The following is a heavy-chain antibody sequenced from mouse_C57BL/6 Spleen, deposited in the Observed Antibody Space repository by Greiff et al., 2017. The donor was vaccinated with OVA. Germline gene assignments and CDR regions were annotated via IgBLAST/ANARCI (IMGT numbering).Heavy chain of an antibody. CDR3: ARSYYGSSSWFAY. D-gene: IGHD1-1*01. J-gene: IGHJ3*01. V-gene: IGHV2-9-1*01. CDR2: IWTGGGT. Sequence: VKLMESGPGLVAPSQSLSISCTVSGFSLTSYAISWVRQPPGKGLEWLGVIWTGGGTNYNSARKDRRSTIKDNAKSQVFLKMNSLQTEDPARYYCARSYYGSSSWFAYWGQGTLVTVSA. CDR1: GFSLTSYA.